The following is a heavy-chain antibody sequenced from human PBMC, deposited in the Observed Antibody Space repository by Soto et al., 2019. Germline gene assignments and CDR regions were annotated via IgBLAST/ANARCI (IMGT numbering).Heavy chain of an antibody. CDR1: GGSVSSNSAA. D-gene: IGHD3-22*01. J-gene: IGHJ4*02. V-gene: IGHV6-1*01. Sequence: SQTPSLTCAISGGSVSSNSAAWNWIRQSPSRGLEWPGRTYYRSKWYNDYAVSAKSRITINPDTSKNQFSLQLNSVTPEDTAVYYCARGAVTVIYFDYWGQGTLVTVSS. CDR3: ARGAVTVIYFDY. CDR2: TYYRSKWYN.